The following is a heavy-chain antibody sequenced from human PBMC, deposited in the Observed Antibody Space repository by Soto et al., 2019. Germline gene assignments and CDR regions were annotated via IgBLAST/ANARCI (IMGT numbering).Heavy chain of an antibody. Sequence: QVQLQESGPGLVKPSETLSLTCTVSGGSISSYYWSWIRQPPGKGLEWIGYIYYSGSTNYNPSLKSRVTISVDTSKNQFSLKLSSVTAADTAVYYCARDKVGYCSSTSCHRPPLYYFDYWGQGTLVTVSS. CDR2: IYYSGST. V-gene: IGHV4-59*01. CDR3: ARDKVGYCSSTSCHRPPLYYFDY. D-gene: IGHD2-2*02. CDR1: GGSISSYY. J-gene: IGHJ4*02.